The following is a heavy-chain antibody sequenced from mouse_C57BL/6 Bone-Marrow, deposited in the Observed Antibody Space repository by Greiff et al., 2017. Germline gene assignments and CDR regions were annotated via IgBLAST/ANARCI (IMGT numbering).Heavy chain of an antibody. V-gene: IGHV1-42*01. CDR3: ARKVRRIFAY. J-gene: IGHJ3*01. D-gene: IGHD1-3*01. Sequence: EVQLQQPGAELVMPGASVKISCKASGYSFTGYYMNWVKQSPEKSLEWIGEINPSTGGTTYNQKFKAKATLTVDKSSSTAYMQLKSLTSEDSAVYYCARKVRRIFAYWGQGTLVTVSA. CDR2: INPSTGGT. CDR1: GYSFTGYY.